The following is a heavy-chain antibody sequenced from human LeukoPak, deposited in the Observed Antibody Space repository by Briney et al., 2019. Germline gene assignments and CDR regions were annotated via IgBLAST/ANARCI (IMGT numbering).Heavy chain of an antibody. V-gene: IGHV3-48*02. Sequence: GSLRLSCAASGFTFNNYAVSWVRQAPGKGLEWVSYISSSSSTIYYADSVKGRFTISRDNAKNSLYLQMNSLRDEDTAVYYCAGVSMVPDYWGQGTLVTVSS. CDR1: GFTFNNYA. J-gene: IGHJ4*02. CDR3: AGVSMVPDY. CDR2: ISSSSSTI. D-gene: IGHD3-10*01.